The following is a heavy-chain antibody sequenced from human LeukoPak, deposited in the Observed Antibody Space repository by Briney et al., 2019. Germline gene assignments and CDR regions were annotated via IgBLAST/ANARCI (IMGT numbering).Heavy chain of an antibody. D-gene: IGHD3-10*01. CDR2: IYSGGST. V-gene: IGHV3-66*01. Sequence: PGGSLRLSCATSGFTVSSNYMSWVRQAPGEGLEWVSGIYSGGSTYYADSVKGRFTISRDNSKNTLYLQMNSLRAEDTAVYYCASDNVMVRGVVYAFDIWGQGTMVTVSS. CDR1: GFTVSSNY. CDR3: ASDNVMVRGVVYAFDI. J-gene: IGHJ3*02.